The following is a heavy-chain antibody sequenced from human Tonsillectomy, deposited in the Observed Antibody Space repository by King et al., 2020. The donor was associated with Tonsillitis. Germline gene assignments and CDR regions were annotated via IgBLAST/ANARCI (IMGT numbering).Heavy chain of an antibody. J-gene: IGHJ3*02. Sequence: VQLVESGGGLVQPGGSLRLSCAASRFTFSSYAMSWVRQAPGKGLEWVSTISGSGGVSYYVDSVKGRFTVSRDSSKHTLYLQMNSLRAEDTAIYYCARSRITIFGVVISDAFDIWGQGTMVTVSS. CDR2: ISGSGGVS. V-gene: IGHV3-23*04. CDR1: RFTFSSYA. D-gene: IGHD3-3*01. CDR3: ARSRITIFGVVISDAFDI.